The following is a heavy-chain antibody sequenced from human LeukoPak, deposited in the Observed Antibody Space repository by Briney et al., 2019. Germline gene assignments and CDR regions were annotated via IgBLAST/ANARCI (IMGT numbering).Heavy chain of an antibody. V-gene: IGHV1-18*01. CDR2: ISAYNGNT. D-gene: IGHD1-26*01. J-gene: IGHJ3*02. Sequence: ASVKVSCKASGYTFTSYGISWVRQAPGQGLEWMGWISAYNGNTNYAQKLQGRVTMTTDTSTSTAYMELRSLRSDDTAVYYCARDPRSGSYLWGAFDIWGQGTMVTVSS. CDR3: ARDPRSGSYLWGAFDI. CDR1: GYTFTSYG.